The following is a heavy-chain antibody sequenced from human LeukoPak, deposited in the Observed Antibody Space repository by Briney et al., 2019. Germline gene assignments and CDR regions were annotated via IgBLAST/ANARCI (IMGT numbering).Heavy chain of an antibody. V-gene: IGHV4-34*01. CDR1: GGSFSGYY. J-gene: IGHJ6*03. Sequence: SETLSLTCAVYGGSFSGYYWSWIRQPPGKGLEWIGEINHSGSTNYNPSLKSRVTISVDTSKNQFSLKLSSVTAADTAVYYCARIFKATMVRGSTYYYYYMDVWGKGTTVTVSS. CDR3: ARIFKATMVRGSTYYYYYMDV. CDR2: INHSGST. D-gene: IGHD3-10*01.